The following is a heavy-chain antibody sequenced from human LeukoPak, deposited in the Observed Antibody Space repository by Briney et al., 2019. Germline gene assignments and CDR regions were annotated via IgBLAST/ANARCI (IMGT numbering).Heavy chain of an antibody. CDR3: ARYSYGPKAGYYYYGMDV. CDR2: IYYSGST. V-gene: IGHV4-59*01. Sequence: PSETLSLTCTVSGGSISTYYWSWIRQPPGKGLEWIGYIYYSGSTNYNPSLKSRVTISVDTSKNQFSLKLSSVTAADTAVYYCARYSYGPKAGYYYYGMDVWGQGTTVTVSS. J-gene: IGHJ6*02. CDR1: GGSISTYY. D-gene: IGHD5-18*01.